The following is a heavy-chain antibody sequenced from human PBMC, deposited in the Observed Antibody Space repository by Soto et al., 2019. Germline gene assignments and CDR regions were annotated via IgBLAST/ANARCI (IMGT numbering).Heavy chain of an antibody. CDR3: ARNHYYGSGSYYSLRGYFDY. J-gene: IGHJ4*02. CDR1: GFTFSSYA. D-gene: IGHD3-10*01. Sequence: GGSLRLSCAASGFTFSSYAMHWGRQAPGKGLEWVAVISYDGSNKYYADSVKGRFTISRDNSKNTLYLQMNSLRAEDTAVYYCARNHYYGSGSYYSLRGYFDYWGQGTLVIVSS. V-gene: IGHV3-30-3*01. CDR2: ISYDGSNK.